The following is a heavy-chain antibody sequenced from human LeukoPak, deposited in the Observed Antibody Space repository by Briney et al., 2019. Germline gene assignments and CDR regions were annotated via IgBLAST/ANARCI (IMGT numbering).Heavy chain of an antibody. D-gene: IGHD3-3*01. CDR2: IYYSGST. J-gene: IGHJ4*02. Sequence: SETLSLTCTVSVGSISSGGYYLSWIRQPPGKGLEWIGSIYYSGSTYYNPSLKSRVTISVDTSKNQFSLNLSSVTAADAAMYHCARDWIGRDCDLDYPFDYWGQGTQLTVSS. CDR1: VGSISSGGYY. V-gene: IGHV4-39*02. CDR3: ARDWIGRDCDLDYPFDY.